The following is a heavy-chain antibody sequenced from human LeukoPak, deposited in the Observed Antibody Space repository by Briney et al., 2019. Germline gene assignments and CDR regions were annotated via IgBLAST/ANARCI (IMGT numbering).Heavy chain of an antibody. CDR2: ISGSDIST. CDR1: GFSSSSYA. V-gene: IGHV3-23*01. D-gene: IGHD1-7*01. J-gene: IGHJ4*02. CDR3: AKGNNWNYVDYFDY. Sequence: GGSLRLSCAASGFSSSSYAMSWVRQAPGAGLEWASTISGSDISTYYADSVKGRFAISRDNSKNTLYLQMNSLRAEDTAVYYCAKGNNWNYVDYFDYWGQGTLVTVSS.